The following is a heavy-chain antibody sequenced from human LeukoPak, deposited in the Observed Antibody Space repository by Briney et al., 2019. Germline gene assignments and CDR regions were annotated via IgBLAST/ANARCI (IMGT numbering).Heavy chain of an antibody. Sequence: PGGSLRLSCAASGFTFSSYAMGWVRQAPGKGLEWVSAISGSGGSTYYADSVKGRFTISRDNSKNTLYLQMNSLRAEDTAVYYCANRGYSILQQLMTYYYDSSGYYGDYFDYWGQGTLVTVSS. J-gene: IGHJ4*02. V-gene: IGHV3-23*01. CDR3: ANRGYSILQQLMTYYYDSSGYYGDYFDY. CDR2: ISGSGGST. CDR1: GFTFSSYA. D-gene: IGHD3-22*01.